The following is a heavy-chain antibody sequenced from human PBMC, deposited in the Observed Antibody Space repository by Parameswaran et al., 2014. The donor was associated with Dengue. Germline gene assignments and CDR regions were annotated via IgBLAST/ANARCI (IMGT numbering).Heavy chain of an antibody. CDR3: ARGSPASSSGLSRYRFYYDS. J-gene: IGHJ4*02. V-gene: IGHV4-34*01. Sequence: RWIRQPPGKGLEWIGEINHSGTTNYNPSLKSRVIMSVDTSKNQFSLKLTSVTAADTAVYYCARGSPASSSGLSRYRFYYDSWGQGTLVTVSS. CDR2: INHSGTT. D-gene: IGHD6-19*01.